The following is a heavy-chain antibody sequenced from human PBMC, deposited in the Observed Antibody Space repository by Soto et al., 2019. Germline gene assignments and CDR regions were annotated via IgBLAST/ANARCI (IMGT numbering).Heavy chain of an antibody. V-gene: IGHV4-4*07. CDR3: AREIYDFWSGYYYYYYGMGV. D-gene: IGHD3-3*01. CDR1: GGSISSYY. J-gene: IGHJ6*02. CDR2: IYTSGST. Sequence: SETLSLTCTVSGGSISSYYWSWIRQPAGKGLEWIGRIYTSGSTNYNPSLKSRVTMSVDTSKNQFSLKLSSVTAADTAVYYCAREIYDFWSGYYYYYYGMGVWGQGTTVTVSS.